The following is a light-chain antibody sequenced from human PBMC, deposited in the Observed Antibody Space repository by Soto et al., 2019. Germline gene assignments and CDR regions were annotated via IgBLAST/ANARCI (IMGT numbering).Light chain of an antibody. CDR2: NDG. J-gene: IGLJ2*01. V-gene: IGLV3-21*04. CDR1: NIGGKS. Sequence: SYELTQPPSVSVAPGKTARITCGGNNIGGKSVHWYQRKPGQAPVLIIYNDGDRPSGIPERFSGSNSGNTATLTVSRVEAGDEADYYCQVWGFNADPYVVFGGGTKLTVL. CDR3: QVWGFNADPYVV.